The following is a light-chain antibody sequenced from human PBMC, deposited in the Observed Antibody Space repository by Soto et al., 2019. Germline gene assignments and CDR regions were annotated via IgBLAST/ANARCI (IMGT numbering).Light chain of an antibody. CDR3: QQYNNWPRT. Sequence: ETVMTQSPGTLSVSLGERATISCRASQSVSIHLACYQQKPGQAPRLLNCGASTRAAGITARFSGSGSGTEFTLTTSNLQSEDFAVYYCQQYNNWPRTFGQGTKL. V-gene: IGKV3-15*01. J-gene: IGKJ1*01. CDR1: QSVSIH. CDR2: GAS.